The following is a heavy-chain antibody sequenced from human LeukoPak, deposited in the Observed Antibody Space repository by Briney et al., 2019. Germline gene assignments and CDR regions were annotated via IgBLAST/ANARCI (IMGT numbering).Heavy chain of an antibody. J-gene: IGHJ4*02. CDR1: GFTFSSYA. Sequence: GGSLRLSCAASGFTFSSYAMHWVRQAPGKGLEWVAVISYDGSNKYYADSVKGRFTISRDNSKNTLYLQMNSLRAEDTAVYYCARDEDYGEYPSPPIDYWGQGTLVTVSS. CDR3: ARDEDYGEYPSPPIDY. D-gene: IGHD4-17*01. CDR2: ISYDGSNK. V-gene: IGHV3-30-3*01.